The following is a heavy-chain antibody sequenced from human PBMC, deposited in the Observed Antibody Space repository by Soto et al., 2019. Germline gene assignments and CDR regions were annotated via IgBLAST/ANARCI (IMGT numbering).Heavy chain of an antibody. D-gene: IGHD3-3*01. V-gene: IGHV4-30-4*01. CDR1: GGSISSGDYY. CDR3: ARDIGYYDFWSGYYGDYYYYGMDV. Sequence: TLSLTCTVSGGSISSGDYYWSWIRQPPGKGLEWIGYIYYSGSTYYNPSLKSRVTISVDTSKNQFSLKLSSVTAADTAVYYCARDIGYYDFWSGYYGDYYYYGMDVWGQGTTVTVSS. CDR2: IYYSGST. J-gene: IGHJ6*02.